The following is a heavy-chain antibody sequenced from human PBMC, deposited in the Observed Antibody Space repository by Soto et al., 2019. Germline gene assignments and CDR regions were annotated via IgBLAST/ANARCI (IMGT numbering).Heavy chain of an antibody. D-gene: IGHD3-9*01. J-gene: IGHJ6*02. CDR2: INPNSGGT. Sequence: ASVTLSCAAARYGFTVYYMHCVRPAPGQGLEWMGWINPNSGGTNYAQKFQGRVTMTRDTSISTAYMELSRLRSDDTAVYYCAADDDTYYDILTGYETQPYYYYGMDVWGQGTTVTVSS. V-gene: IGHV1-2*02. CDR1: RYGFTVYY. CDR3: AADDDTYYDILTGYETQPYYYYGMDV.